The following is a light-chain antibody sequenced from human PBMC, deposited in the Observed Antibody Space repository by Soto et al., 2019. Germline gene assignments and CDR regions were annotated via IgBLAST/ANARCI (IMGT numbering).Light chain of an antibody. CDR3: QQTYSDMWT. CDR1: QSVSSNY. V-gene: IGKV3-20*01. J-gene: IGKJ1*01. Sequence: ESVLTQSPGTLSLSPGERATLSCRASQSVSSNYLAWYQQKPGQAPRLVMSGASNRAAGIPDRFDGGGSGTDFTLTISSLQPEDFATYYRQQTYSDMWTFGQGTKVDIK. CDR2: GAS.